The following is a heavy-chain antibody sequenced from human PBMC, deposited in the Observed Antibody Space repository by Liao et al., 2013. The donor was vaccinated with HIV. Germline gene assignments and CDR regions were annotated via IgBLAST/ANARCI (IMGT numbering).Heavy chain of an antibody. D-gene: IGHD3-3*01. V-gene: IGHV4-34*01. CDR1: GGSFSAYY. Sequence: QVQLQQWGAGLLKPSETLSLTCAVYGGSFSAYYWSWIRQPPGKGLEWIGEINHSGSTDYNPSLKSRVTISVDTSKNQFSLKLSSVTAADTAVYYCARVDQYYDYWRGYENWFDPWGQGTLVTVSS. J-gene: IGHJ5*02. CDR3: ARVDQYYDYWRGYENWFDP. CDR2: INHSGST.